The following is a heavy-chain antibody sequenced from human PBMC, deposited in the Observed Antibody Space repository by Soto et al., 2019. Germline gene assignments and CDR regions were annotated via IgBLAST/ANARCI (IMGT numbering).Heavy chain of an antibody. J-gene: IGHJ4*02. V-gene: IGHV1-3*04. CDR3: ARAMSTAGYIYCDQ. Sequence: QVDLVQSGAEVKEPGASVRISCEASGYTFTSYGIHWVRQAPGQRLEWMGWIHTVSSNTRYSPEFQARVTITRDTSASTAYMELNSLRSEDTAVYYCARAMSTAGYIYCDQWGQGTLVTVS. D-gene: IGHD3-9*01. CDR1: GYTFTSYG. CDR2: IHTVSSNT.